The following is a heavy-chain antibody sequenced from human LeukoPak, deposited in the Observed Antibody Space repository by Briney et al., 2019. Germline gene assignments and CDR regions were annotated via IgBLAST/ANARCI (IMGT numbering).Heavy chain of an antibody. CDR2: IDPSGGST. J-gene: IGHJ4*02. D-gene: IGHD5-18*01. V-gene: IGHV1-46*01. Sequence: GASVKVSCKASGYTFTSYYIHWVRQAPGHGLEWMGIIDPSGGSTSYAKKFQGRVTMTRDTSTSTVYMELSSLKSEDTAVYYCARGVDTAMGLDYWGQGTLVTVSS. CDR3: ARGVDTAMGLDY. CDR1: GYTFTSYY.